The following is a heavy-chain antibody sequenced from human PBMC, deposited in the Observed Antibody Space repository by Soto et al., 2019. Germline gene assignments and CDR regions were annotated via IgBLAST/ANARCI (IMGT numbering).Heavy chain of an antibody. CDR3: ARDTVGDFWSPLYYYGMDV. J-gene: IGHJ6*02. CDR2: IGSSDI. V-gene: IGHV3-23*01. D-gene: IGHD3-3*01. CDR1: GFTFNIHA. Sequence: GGSLRLSCAAAGFTFNIHAMSWVRQAPGKGLEWVSTIGSSDIYYADSVKGRFTISRDSSKNILFLQMNSLRAEDTAVYYCARDTVGDFWSPLYYYGMDVWGQGTTVTVSS.